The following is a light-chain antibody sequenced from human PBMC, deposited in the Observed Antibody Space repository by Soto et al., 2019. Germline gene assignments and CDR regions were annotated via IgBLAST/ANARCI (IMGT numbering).Light chain of an antibody. Sequence: EILLTQSPATLSLSPGERATLSCRASQSVSSYLAWYQQKPGQAPRLLIYGASSRATGIPDRFSGSGSGTDFSLTISRLEPEDFAVYSCQQYSSSPATFGQGTKVDIK. CDR3: QQYSSSPAT. CDR2: GAS. CDR1: QSVSSY. V-gene: IGKV3-20*01. J-gene: IGKJ1*01.